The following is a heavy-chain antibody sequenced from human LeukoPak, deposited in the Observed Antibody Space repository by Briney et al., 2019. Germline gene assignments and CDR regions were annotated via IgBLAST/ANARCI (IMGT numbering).Heavy chain of an antibody. Sequence: SVKVSCKASGGTFSNYGISWVRQAPGQGLEWMEGIIPISRTVQYAQKFRDRVTLTADESTNTAFMELSSLRSEDTGTYYCASLGHCSGGNCYTYYFDAWGQGTLVTVSS. V-gene: IGHV1-69*13. CDR1: GGTFSNYG. D-gene: IGHD2-15*01. CDR3: ASLGHCSGGNCYTYYFDA. CDR2: IIPISRTV. J-gene: IGHJ4*02.